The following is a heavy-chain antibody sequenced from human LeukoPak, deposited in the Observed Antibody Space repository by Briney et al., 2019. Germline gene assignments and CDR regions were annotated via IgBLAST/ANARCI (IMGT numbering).Heavy chain of an antibody. Sequence: WASVKVSCKASGYTFTSYGISWVRQAPGQGLEWMGWISAYNGNTNYAQKLQGRVTMTTDTSTSTAYMELRSLRSDDTAVYYCARNILYYDSSGYFNWFDPWGQGTLVTVSS. J-gene: IGHJ5*02. D-gene: IGHD3-22*01. V-gene: IGHV1-18*01. CDR2: ISAYNGNT. CDR3: ARNILYYDSSGYFNWFDP. CDR1: GYTFTSYG.